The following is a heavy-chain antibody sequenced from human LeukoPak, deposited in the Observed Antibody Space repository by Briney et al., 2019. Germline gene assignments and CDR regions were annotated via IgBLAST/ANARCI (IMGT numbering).Heavy chain of an antibody. Sequence: PSETLSLTCTVPGGSISSYYWSWIRQPPGKGLEWIGYIYYSGSTNYNPSLKSRVTISVDTSKNQFSLKLSSVTAADTAVYYCARSSNGYNYGYWGQGTLVTVSS. CDR1: GGSISSYY. J-gene: IGHJ4*02. V-gene: IGHV4-59*01. CDR2: IYYSGST. D-gene: IGHD5-24*01. CDR3: ARSSNGYNYGY.